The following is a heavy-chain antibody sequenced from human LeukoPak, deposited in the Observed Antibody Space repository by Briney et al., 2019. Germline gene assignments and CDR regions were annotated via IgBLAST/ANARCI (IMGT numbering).Heavy chain of an antibody. J-gene: IGHJ4*02. Sequence: SETLSLTCTVSGGSIRSSSYYWGWIRQSPWKGLERIGSMYYSGNTYYKESLKSRVTMSVDTSKNQFSLKLSSVTAADTAVYYCASPRIAAPGIDYWGLGILVTVYS. CDR1: GGSIRSSSYY. CDR2: MYYSGNT. V-gene: IGHV4-39*01. D-gene: IGHD6-13*01. CDR3: ASPRIAAPGIDY.